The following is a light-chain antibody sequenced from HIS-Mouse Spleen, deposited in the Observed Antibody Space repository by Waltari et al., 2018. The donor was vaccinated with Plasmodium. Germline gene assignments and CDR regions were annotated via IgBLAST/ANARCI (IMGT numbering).Light chain of an antibody. V-gene: IGLV3-10*01. J-gene: IGLJ3*02. CDR2: EDS. Sequence: SYELTQPPSVSVSPGQTARIPCPGDALPTKSSYWYQQKSGQAPVLVIYEDSKRPSGPPERFSGSSSGTMATLTISGAQVEDEADYYCYSTDSSGNHRVFGGGTKLTVL. CDR3: YSTDSSGNHRV. CDR1: ALPTKS.